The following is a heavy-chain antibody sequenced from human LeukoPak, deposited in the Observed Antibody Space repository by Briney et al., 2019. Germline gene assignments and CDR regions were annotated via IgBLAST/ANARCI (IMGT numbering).Heavy chain of an antibody. CDR1: GFTFSSYA. J-gene: IGHJ4*02. CDR2: ISGSGGST. Sequence: PGGSLRLSCAASGFTFSSYAMSWVRQAPGKGLEWVSAISGSGGSTYYADSVKGRFTISRGNSKNTLYLQMNSLRAEDTAVYYCAKGLEGVVVITNFDYWGQGTLVTVSS. V-gene: IGHV3-23*01. D-gene: IGHD3-22*01. CDR3: AKGLEGVVVITNFDY.